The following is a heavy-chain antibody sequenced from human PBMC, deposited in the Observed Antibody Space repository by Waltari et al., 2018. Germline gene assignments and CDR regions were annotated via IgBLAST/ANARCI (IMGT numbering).Heavy chain of an antibody. CDR1: GFTVSSHY. V-gene: IGHV3-66*02. CDR2: IYSGGST. D-gene: IGHD3-3*01. J-gene: IGHJ6*02. Sequence: EVQLVESGGGLVQPGGSLSLSCAASGFTVSSHYMRWVRQAPGKGLEWVSVIYSGGSTYYADSVKGRFTISRDNSKNTLYLQMNSLRAEDTAVYYCARDLEWEPPRYYGMDVWGQGTTVTVSS. CDR3: ARDLEWEPPRYYGMDV.